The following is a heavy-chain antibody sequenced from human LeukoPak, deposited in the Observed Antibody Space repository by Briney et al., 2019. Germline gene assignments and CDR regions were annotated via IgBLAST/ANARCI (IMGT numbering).Heavy chain of an antibody. Sequence: GGSLRLSRAASGFTFSSYSMNWVRQAPGKGLEWVSSINSNSGNIQYADSVTGRFTVSRDNAKNPLSLQMNSLRAEDTAVYYCARLYYGSGSYLNYYMDVWGKGTTVIVSS. CDR3: ARLYYGSGSYLNYYMDV. D-gene: IGHD3-10*01. V-gene: IGHV3-21*01. J-gene: IGHJ6*03. CDR2: INSNSGNI. CDR1: GFTFSSYS.